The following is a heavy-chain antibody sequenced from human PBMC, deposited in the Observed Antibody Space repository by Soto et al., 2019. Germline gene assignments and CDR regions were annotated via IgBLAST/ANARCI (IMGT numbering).Heavy chain of an antibody. CDR1: GGTFSSYA. V-gene: IGHV1-69*13. D-gene: IGHD2-8*01. CDR2: IIPIFVTA. CDR3: TRGRGYCTNGVCYGLLGYYYGMDV. J-gene: IGHJ6*02. Sequence: ASVKVSCKASGGTFSSYAISWVRQAPGQGLEWMGGIIPIFVTANYAQKFQGRVTITADESTSKAYMELSSLRSEDTAVYYCTRGRGYCTNGVCYGLLGYYYGMDVWGQGTTVTVSS.